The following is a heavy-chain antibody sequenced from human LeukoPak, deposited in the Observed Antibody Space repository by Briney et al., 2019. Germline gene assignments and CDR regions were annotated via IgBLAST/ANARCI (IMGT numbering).Heavy chain of an antibody. J-gene: IGHJ4*02. D-gene: IGHD1-26*01. V-gene: IGHV3-33*01. Sequence: GGSLRLSCAASGFTFSSYGMHWVRQAPGKGLEWVAVIWYDGSNKYYADSVKGRFTISRDNSKNTLYLQMNSLRAEDTAVYYCARDSGSYYFDYWGQGTLVTVSS. CDR3: ARDSGSYYFDY. CDR2: IWYDGSNK. CDR1: GFTFSSYG.